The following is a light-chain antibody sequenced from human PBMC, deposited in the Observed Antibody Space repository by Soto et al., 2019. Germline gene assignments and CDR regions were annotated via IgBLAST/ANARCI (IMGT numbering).Light chain of an antibody. J-gene: IGKJ2*01. V-gene: IGKV3-15*01. CDR1: QSVGSK. CDR3: QERSKWPLYT. Sequence: EIVMTQSPTTLSVSPGERASLSCRASQSVGSKLIWYQHKPGQAPMLLIYGASARATGIPARFSGSGSGTEFTLTISSVQSEDSATYYCQERSKWPLYTFGQGTKLEIK. CDR2: GAS.